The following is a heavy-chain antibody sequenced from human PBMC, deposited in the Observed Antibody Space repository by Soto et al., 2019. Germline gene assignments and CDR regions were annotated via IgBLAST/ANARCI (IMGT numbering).Heavy chain of an antibody. D-gene: IGHD3-10*01. Sequence: PGGSLRLSCAASGFTFSSYWMSWVRQAPGKGLEWVANIKQDGSEKYYVDSVKGRFTISRDNAKNSLYLQMNSLRAEDTAVYYCARDRIYYAPPNNFDYWGQGTLVTVSS. V-gene: IGHV3-7*04. CDR3: ARDRIYYAPPNNFDY. CDR1: GFTFSSYW. CDR2: IKQDGSEK. J-gene: IGHJ4*02.